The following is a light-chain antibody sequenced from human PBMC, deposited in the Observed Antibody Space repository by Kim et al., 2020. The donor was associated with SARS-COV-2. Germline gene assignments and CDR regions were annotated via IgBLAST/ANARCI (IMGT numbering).Light chain of an antibody. J-gene: IGLJ2*01. CDR3: QSYDSSLSGSVV. Sequence: VTLSCTVSSSNVGAGYDVHWYQQLPGTAPKLLIYGNSNRPSGVPDRFSGSKSGTSASLAITGLQAEDEADYYCQSYDSSLSGSVVFGGGTQLTVL. CDR2: GNS. CDR1: SSNVGAGYD. V-gene: IGLV1-40*01.